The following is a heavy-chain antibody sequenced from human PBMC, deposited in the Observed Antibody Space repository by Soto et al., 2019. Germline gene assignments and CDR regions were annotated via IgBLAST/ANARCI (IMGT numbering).Heavy chain of an antibody. CDR2: VYYSGST. Sequence: PSETLSLTCTVSGASVSSSNHYWSWVRQPPGKGLEWIGYVYYSGSTNSNPSLKSRVTLSLDTSRSQFSPKLNSVTAADTAVYYCVHLSGSLYHYYGLDVWGQGTTVTVSS. CDR1: GASVSSSNHY. V-gene: IGHV4-61*01. D-gene: IGHD1-26*01. J-gene: IGHJ6*02. CDR3: VHLSGSLYHYYGLDV.